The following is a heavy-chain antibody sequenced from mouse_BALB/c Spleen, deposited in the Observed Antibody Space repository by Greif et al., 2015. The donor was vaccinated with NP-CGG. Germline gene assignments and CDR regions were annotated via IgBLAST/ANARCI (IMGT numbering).Heavy chain of an antibody. V-gene: IGHV1S81*02. CDR2: INPSNGGT. CDR1: GYTFTSYY. CDR3: TRSKGYDYDGGFAY. J-gene: IGHJ3*01. Sequence: VQLQQSGAELVKPGASVKLPCKASGYTFTSYYMYWVKQRPGQGLEWIGEINPSNGGTNFNEKFKSKATLTVDKSSSTAYMQLSSLTSEDSAVYYCTRSKGYDYDGGFAYWGQGTLVTVSA. D-gene: IGHD2-4*01.